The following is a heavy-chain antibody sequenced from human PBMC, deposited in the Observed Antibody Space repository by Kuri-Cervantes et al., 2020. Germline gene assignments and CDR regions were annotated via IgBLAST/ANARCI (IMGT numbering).Heavy chain of an antibody. D-gene: IGHD3-10*01. J-gene: IGHJ4*02. CDR2: ISSSGSTI. CDR3: AREYWNPSYYGSGSYYPYFDY. Sequence: GESLKISCAASGFTFSDYYMSWIRQAPGKGLEWVSYISSSGSTIYYADSVKGRFTISRDNAKNSLYLQMNSLRAEDTAVYYCAREYWNPSYYGSGSYYPYFDYWGQGTLVTVSS. V-gene: IGHV3-11*01. CDR1: GFTFSDYY.